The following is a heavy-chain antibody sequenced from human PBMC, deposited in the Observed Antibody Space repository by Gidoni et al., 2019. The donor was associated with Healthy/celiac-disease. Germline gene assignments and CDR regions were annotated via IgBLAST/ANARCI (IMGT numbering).Heavy chain of an antibody. D-gene: IGHD3-10*01. CDR1: GFTFSSYT. J-gene: IGHJ4*02. Sequence: EVQLVESGGGLVQPGGSLRLSCAASGFTFSSYTMSGVRQAPGKGLEWVSAISGSGGSTYYADSVKGRFTISRDNSKNTLYLQMNSLRAEDTAVYYCAKDLTYYYGSGRGGLSDYWGQGTLVTVSS. CDR3: AKDLTYYYGSGRGGLSDY. CDR2: ISGSGGST. V-gene: IGHV3-23*04.